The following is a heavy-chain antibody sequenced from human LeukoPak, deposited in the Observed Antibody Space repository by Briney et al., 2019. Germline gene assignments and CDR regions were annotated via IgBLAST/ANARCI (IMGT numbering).Heavy chain of an antibody. V-gene: IGHV4-61*01. CDR3: ARAAYSGSYHSDY. J-gene: IGHJ4*02. D-gene: IGHD1-26*01. CDR1: GGSVSSGSYY. CDR2: IYFSGST. Sequence: SETLSLTCTVSGGSVSSGSYYWSWIRQPPGRGLQWIGYIYFSGSTNYNPSLESRVTISLDTSKNQFSLKLSSVTAADTAVYYCARAAYSGSYHSDYWGQGTLVTVSS.